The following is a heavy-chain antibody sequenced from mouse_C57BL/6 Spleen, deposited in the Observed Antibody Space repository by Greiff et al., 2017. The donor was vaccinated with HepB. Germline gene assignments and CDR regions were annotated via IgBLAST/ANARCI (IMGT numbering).Heavy chain of an antibody. Sequence: DVKLQESGPGLVKPSQSLSLTCSVTGYSITSGYYWNWIRQFPGNKLEWMGYISYDGSNNYNPSLKNRISITRDTSKNQFFLKLNSVTTEDTATYYCARGALRWFAYWGQGTLVTVSA. CDR3: ARGALRWFAY. D-gene: IGHD1-1*01. CDR2: ISYDGSN. CDR1: GYSITSGYY. J-gene: IGHJ3*01. V-gene: IGHV3-6*01.